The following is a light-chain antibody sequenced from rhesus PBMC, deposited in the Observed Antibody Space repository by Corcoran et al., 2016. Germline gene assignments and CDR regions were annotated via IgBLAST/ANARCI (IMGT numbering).Light chain of an antibody. CDR3: QQDSNWNIS. CDR1: QSFSSY. J-gene: IGKJ2*01. CDR2: GAS. V-gene: IGKV3S9*01. Sequence: EIVMTQSPATLSLSPGERATLSCRASQSFSSYVAWYQQKHEQAPRLLIYGASRRATGIPDRFTGNGSWTDFTLIINSREPEDVGVYYWQQDSNWNISFGQGTKVEIK.